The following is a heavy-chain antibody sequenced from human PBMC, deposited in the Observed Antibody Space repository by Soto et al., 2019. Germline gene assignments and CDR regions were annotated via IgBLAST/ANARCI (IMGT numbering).Heavy chain of an antibody. CDR2: IYYSGST. CDR3: ARARGVVVPAARFDP. J-gene: IGHJ5*02. V-gene: IGHV4-31*03. CDR1: GGSISSGGYY. D-gene: IGHD2-2*01. Sequence: SETLSLTCTVSGGSISSGGYYWSWIRQHPGKGLEWIGYIYYSGSTYYNPSLKSRVTISVDTSKNQFSLKLSSVTAADMAVYYCARARGVVVPAARFDPWGQGTLVTVSS.